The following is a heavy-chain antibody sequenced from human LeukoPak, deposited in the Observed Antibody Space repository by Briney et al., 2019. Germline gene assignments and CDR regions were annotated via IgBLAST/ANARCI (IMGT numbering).Heavy chain of an antibody. J-gene: IGHJ4*02. D-gene: IGHD4-17*01. CDR2: IIPIFGTA. V-gene: IGHV1-69*05. CDR1: GGTFSSYA. Sequence: ASVKVSCKASGGTFSSYAISWVRQAPGQGLEWMGGIIPIFGTANYAQKFQGRVTITTDESTSTAYMELSSLRSADTAVYYCARVGDGDKYFDYWGQGTLVTVSS. CDR3: ARVGDGDKYFDY.